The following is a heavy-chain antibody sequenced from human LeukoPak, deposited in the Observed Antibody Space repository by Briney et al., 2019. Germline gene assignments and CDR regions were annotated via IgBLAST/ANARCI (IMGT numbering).Heavy chain of an antibody. V-gene: IGHV3-23*01. Sequence: PGGSLRLSCAASGFTFSSYAMSWVRQAPGKGLEWVSAISGSGGSTYYADSVKGRFTISRDNSKNTLYLQMNSLRAEDTAVYYSAKVDRVGTVTTYDYWGQGTLVTVSS. CDR2: ISGSGGST. CDR3: AKVDRVGTVTTYDY. D-gene: IGHD4-17*01. J-gene: IGHJ4*02. CDR1: GFTFSSYA.